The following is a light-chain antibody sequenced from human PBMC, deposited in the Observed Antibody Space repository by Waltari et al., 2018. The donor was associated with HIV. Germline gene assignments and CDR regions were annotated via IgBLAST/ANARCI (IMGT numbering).Light chain of an antibody. CDR3: TAWDSRLSAWV. J-gene: IGLJ3*02. CDR2: RDD. V-gene: IGLV10-54*04. Sequence: LTHTVTLTCTGDSDNVGHQGAAWLQQSQGHPPKLLTYRDDNRPAGISDRFSTSRSGNTASLLIFDLKAEDEADYYCTAWDSRLSAWVFGGGTRLTVL. CDR1: SDNVGHQG.